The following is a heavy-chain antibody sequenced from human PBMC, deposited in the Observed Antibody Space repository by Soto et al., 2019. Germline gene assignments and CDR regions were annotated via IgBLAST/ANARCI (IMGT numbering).Heavy chain of an antibody. V-gene: IGHV4-59*01. J-gene: IGHJ4*02. CDR1: GDSIRSYY. CDR2: VFHTGNT. CDR3: AREQYNWKI. D-gene: IGHD1-20*01. Sequence: SETLSLTCSVSGDSIRSYYWTWIRQPPGKGLQWIGYVFHTGNTNYNPSLKSRVTISEDASKTQVSLRLTSVTAAATAVYFCAREQYNWKIWGQVTLITVSS.